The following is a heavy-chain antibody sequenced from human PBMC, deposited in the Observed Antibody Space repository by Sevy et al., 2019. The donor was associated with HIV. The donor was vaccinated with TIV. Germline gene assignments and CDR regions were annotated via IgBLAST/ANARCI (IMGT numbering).Heavy chain of an antibody. J-gene: IGHJ5*02. Sequence: ASVKVSCKASGGTFSSYAISWVRQAPGQGLEWMGGIIPIFGTANYAQKFQGRVTITADKSTSTSYMELSSLRSEDTAVYYCAREGIMITFGGVIDYNWFDPWGQGTLVTVSS. CDR2: IIPIFGTA. CDR3: AREGIMITFGGVIDYNWFDP. CDR1: GGTFSSYA. D-gene: IGHD3-16*02. V-gene: IGHV1-69*06.